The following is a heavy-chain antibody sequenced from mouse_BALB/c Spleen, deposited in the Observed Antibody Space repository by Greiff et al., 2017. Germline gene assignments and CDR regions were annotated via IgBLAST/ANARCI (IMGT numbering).Heavy chain of an antibody. CDR2: IHYSGST. Sequence: EVQLQESGPDLVKPSQSLSLTCTVTGYSITSGYSWYWIRQPPGNIVELMGYIHYSGSTNYNPSLKSRITITRDTSKNQFFLQLNSVTTEDTATYFCARWEEVRRAYWGQGTLVTVSA. CDR3: ARWEEVRRAY. J-gene: IGHJ3*01. V-gene: IGHV3-1*02. D-gene: IGHD2-14*01. CDR1: GYSITSGYS.